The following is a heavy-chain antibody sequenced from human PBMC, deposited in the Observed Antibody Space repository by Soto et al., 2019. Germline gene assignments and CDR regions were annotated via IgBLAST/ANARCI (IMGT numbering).Heavy chain of an antibody. J-gene: IGHJ4*02. CDR2: IIPILGIA. CDR3: ALTTVTSRGDY. Sequence: QVQLVQSGAEVKKPGSSVKVSCKASGGTFSSYTISWVRQAPGQGLEWMGRIIPILGIANYAQKFQGRVTITADKSTSTAYMELSSMRSEDTAVYYCALTTVTSRGDYWGQGTLVTVSS. V-gene: IGHV1-69*02. D-gene: IGHD4-17*01. CDR1: GGTFSSYT.